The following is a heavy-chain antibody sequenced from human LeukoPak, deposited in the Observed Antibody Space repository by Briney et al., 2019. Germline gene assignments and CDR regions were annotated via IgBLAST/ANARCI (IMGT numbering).Heavy chain of an antibody. CDR3: AKERSLGVAAASNY. CDR2: ISGSGDST. CDR1: GFTFSSYA. V-gene: IGHV3-23*01. J-gene: IGHJ4*02. Sequence: PGGSLRLSCAASGFTFSSYAMSWVRQAPGKGLEWASSISGSGDSTYYADSVKGRFTISRDNSKNTLYLQMNSLRAEDTAVYYCAKERSLGVAAASNYWGQGTLVTVSS. D-gene: IGHD6-13*01.